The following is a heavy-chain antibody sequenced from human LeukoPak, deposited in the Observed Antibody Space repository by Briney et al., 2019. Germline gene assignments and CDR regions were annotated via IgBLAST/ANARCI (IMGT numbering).Heavy chain of an antibody. Sequence: HPGGSLRLSCAASGFTFSSYAMHWVRQAPGKGLEWVAVISYDGSNKYYADPVKGRFTISRDNSKNTLYLQMNSLRAEDTAVYYCARDRGVEMATIALFVDYWGQGTLVTVSS. CDR2: ISYDGSNK. D-gene: IGHD5-24*01. CDR3: ARDRGVEMATIALFVDY. CDR1: GFTFSSYA. V-gene: IGHV3-30*04. J-gene: IGHJ4*02.